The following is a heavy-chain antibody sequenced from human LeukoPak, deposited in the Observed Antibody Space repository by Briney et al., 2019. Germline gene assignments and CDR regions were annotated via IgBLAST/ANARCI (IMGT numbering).Heavy chain of an antibody. Sequence: GGSLRLSCAASGFTFSGSAMHWVRQASGKGVEWVGRIRSKANSYATAYAASVKGRFTISRDDSKNTAYLQMNSLKTEDTAVYYCTTQPQMTTVTTVDYWGQGTLVTVSS. D-gene: IGHD4-11*01. CDR1: GFTFSGSA. CDR3: TTQPQMTTVTTVDY. V-gene: IGHV3-73*01. CDR2: IRSKANSYAT. J-gene: IGHJ4*02.